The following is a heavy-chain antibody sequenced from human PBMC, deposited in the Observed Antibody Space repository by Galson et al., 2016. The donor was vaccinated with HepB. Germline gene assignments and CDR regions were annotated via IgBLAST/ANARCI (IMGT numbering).Heavy chain of an antibody. CDR2: MCISGAT. CDR3: ARLEGSGQLDV. Sequence: SETLSLTCTGTVGSISNSCWSWIRQPVGDGLAWSGRMCISGATKYNPSLTSRVTMSVDTSKNQFSLKLSSATAAATAVYYCARLEGSGQLDVWGKGIMVTVSS. D-gene: IGHD3-10*01. CDR1: VGSISNSC. V-gene: IGHV4-4*07. J-gene: IGHJ6*04.